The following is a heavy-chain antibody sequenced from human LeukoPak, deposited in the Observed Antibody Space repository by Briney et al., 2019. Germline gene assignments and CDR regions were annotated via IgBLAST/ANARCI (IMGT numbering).Heavy chain of an antibody. D-gene: IGHD3-10*01. Sequence: PGRSLRLSCAASGFTFSSYAMHWVRQAPGKGLEWVSYISSSGSTIYYADSVKGRFTISRDNSKNTLYLQMNSLRAEDTAVYYCAKRGPGSPQSGKYYFDYWGQGTLVTVSS. CDR2: ISSSGSTI. J-gene: IGHJ4*02. CDR3: AKRGPGSPQSGKYYFDY. CDR1: GFTFSSYA. V-gene: IGHV3-48*03.